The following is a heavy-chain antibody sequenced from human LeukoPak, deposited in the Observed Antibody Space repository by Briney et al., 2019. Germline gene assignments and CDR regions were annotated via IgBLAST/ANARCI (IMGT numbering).Heavy chain of an antibody. CDR3: ANRPLDY. CDR1: GSSFSTYA. Sequence: GGSLRLSCAASGSSFSTYAMSWVRQAPGKGLEWVSAISATGGSTYYADSVKGRFTISRGNSKNTLYLQINTLRAEDTAVYYCANRPLDYWGQGTLVTVSS. V-gene: IGHV3-23*01. J-gene: IGHJ4*02. CDR2: ISATGGST.